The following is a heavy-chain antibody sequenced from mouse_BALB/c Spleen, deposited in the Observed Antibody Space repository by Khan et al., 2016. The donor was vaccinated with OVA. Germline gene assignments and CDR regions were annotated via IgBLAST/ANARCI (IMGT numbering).Heavy chain of an antibody. Sequence: QVQLKQSGTELVRPGASVKLSCKASGYTFTNYWINWVKQRPGQGLEWIGNIYPSDSSTNYHHKFNDKATLTVDKSSSTAYMQLRSATSEGSAGYYCTRGGVDVSSFAYWGQGTLVTVS. CDR3: TRGGVDVSSFAY. V-gene: IGHV1-69*02. J-gene: IGHJ3*01. CDR2: IYPSDSST. CDR1: GYTFTNYW.